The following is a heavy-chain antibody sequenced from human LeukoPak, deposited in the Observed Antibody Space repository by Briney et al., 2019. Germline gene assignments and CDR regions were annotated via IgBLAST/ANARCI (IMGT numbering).Heavy chain of an antibody. CDR2: ISGSGGST. CDR1: GFTFSSYA. V-gene: IGHV3-23*01. J-gene: IGHJ4*02. CDR3: ARTFIVVVPAAIRTGGAYDY. D-gene: IGHD2-2*02. Sequence: GGSLRLSCAASGFTFSSYAMSWVRQAPGKGLEWVSAISGSGGSTYYADSVKGRFTISRDNSKDTLYLQMNSLRAEDTAVYYCARTFIVVVPAAIRTGGAYDYWGQGTLVTVSS.